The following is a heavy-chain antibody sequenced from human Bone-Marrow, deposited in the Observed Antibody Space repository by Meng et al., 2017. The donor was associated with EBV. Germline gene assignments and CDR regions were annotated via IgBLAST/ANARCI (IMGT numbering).Heavy chain of an antibody. Sequence: VPLVESGAEVKKPGASVKVSCKASGYTFTSYDINWVRQATGQGLEWMGWMNPNSGNTGYAQKFQGRVTMTRNTSISTAYMELSSLRSEDTAVYYCARPGSSWYPYWYFDLWGRGTLVTVSS. V-gene: IGHV1-8*01. CDR2: MNPNSGNT. CDR1: GYTFTSYD. CDR3: ARPGSSWYPYWYFDL. J-gene: IGHJ2*01. D-gene: IGHD6-13*01.